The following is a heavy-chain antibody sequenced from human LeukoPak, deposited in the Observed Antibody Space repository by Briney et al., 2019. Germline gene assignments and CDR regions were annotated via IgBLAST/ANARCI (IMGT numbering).Heavy chain of an antibody. Sequence: GGSLRLSCAASGFTFSTYWMTWVRQAPGKGLEWVANIKGDGREKNYVDSLKGRFIISRDNANNSLYLQMNSLRVEDSAVYYCARESFAARWDWGQGTLVTVSS. CDR3: ARESFAARWD. CDR1: GFTFSTYW. CDR2: IKGDGREK. J-gene: IGHJ4*02. D-gene: IGHD6-6*01. V-gene: IGHV3-7*01.